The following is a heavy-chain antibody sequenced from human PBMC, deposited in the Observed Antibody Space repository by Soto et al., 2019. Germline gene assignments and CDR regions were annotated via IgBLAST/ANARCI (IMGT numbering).Heavy chain of an antibody. D-gene: IGHD2-15*01. Sequence: ASVKVSCKASGGTFSSYAISWVRQAPGQGLEWMGGIIPIFGTANYAQKFQGRVTITADKSTSTAYMELSSLRSEDTAVYYCAKGPGALSGPRRYFDYWGQGTLVTVSS. J-gene: IGHJ4*02. CDR2: IIPIFGTA. V-gene: IGHV1-69*06. CDR1: GGTFSSYA. CDR3: AKGPGALSGPRRYFDY.